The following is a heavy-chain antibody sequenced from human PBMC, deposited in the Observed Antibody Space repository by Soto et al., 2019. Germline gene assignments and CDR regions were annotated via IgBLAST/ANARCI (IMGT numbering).Heavy chain of an antibody. Sequence: PGGSLRLSCAASGFTFSSYGMHWVRQAPGKGLEWVAVIWYDGSNKYYADSVKGRFTISRDNSKNTLYLQMNSLRAEDTAVYYCARDLYYYYGMDVWGQGTTVTVSS. CDR1: GFTFSSYG. V-gene: IGHV3-33*01. CDR3: ARDLYYYYGMDV. J-gene: IGHJ6*02. CDR2: IWYDGSNK.